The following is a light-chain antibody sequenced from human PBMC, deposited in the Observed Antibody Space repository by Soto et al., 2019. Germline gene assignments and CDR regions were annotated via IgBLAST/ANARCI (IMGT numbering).Light chain of an antibody. Sequence: QAVVTQPPSASGTPGQGVTISCSGSSSNIGSNYVFWYQQLPGTAPKVLMYRNSQRPSGVPDRFSGSKSGTSAPLAISGLRSEDEADYYCASWDDSLSGFVVFGGGTKLTVL. CDR1: SSNIGSNY. CDR2: RNS. V-gene: IGLV1-47*01. J-gene: IGLJ2*01. CDR3: ASWDDSLSGFVV.